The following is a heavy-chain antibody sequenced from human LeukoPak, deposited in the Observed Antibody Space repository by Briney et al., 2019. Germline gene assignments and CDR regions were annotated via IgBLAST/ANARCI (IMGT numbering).Heavy chain of an antibody. CDR2: ISGSGGST. CDR3: AKDGGGYYDSSGYHYFDY. J-gene: IGHJ4*02. CDR1: GFTFSSYA. Sequence: GGSLRLSCAASGFTFSSYAMSWVRQAPGKGLEWVSGISGSGGSTYYADSVKGRFTISRDNSKNTLYLQMNSLRAEDTAVYYCAKDGGGYYDSSGYHYFDYWGQGTLVTVSS. D-gene: IGHD3-22*01. V-gene: IGHV3-23*01.